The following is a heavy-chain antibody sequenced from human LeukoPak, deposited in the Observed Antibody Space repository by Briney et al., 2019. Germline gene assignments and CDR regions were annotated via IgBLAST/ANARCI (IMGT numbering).Heavy chain of an antibody. CDR2: VSTSGVGT. Sequence: GGTLRLSCAASGFTFSSFAMSWIRQAPGRGLEWVSSVSTSGVGTYYADSVRGRFTISRDNSKNTVFLQMNSLRAEDSAVYYCAKDYAVGSIDYWGQGTLVTVSS. V-gene: IGHV3-23*01. D-gene: IGHD3-16*01. CDR3: AKDYAVGSIDY. J-gene: IGHJ4*02. CDR1: GFTFSSFA.